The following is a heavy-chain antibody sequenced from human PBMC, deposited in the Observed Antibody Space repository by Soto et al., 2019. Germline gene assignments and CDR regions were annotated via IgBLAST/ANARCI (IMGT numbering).Heavy chain of an antibody. V-gene: IGHV4-59*08. CDR3: ARPSKEWLANDAFDI. CDR2: IFRTGST. CDR1: GGSISNSY. J-gene: IGHJ3*02. Sequence: QVQLQESGPGLVKSSETLSLTCTVYGGSISNSYWSWIRQPPGKGLEWIGFIFRTGSTNYNPSVKSRVTMSVDTSKNQFSLNLRSVTAADTAVYYCARPSKEWLANDAFDIWGQGTMVTVSS. D-gene: IGHD6-19*01.